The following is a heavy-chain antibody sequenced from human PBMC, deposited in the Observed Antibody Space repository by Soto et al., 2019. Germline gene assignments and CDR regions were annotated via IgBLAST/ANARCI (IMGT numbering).Heavy chain of an antibody. CDR1: GYTFTSNG. Sequence: RASVKVSCKASGYTFTSNGISWVRQAPGQGLEWMGWISAYTGNTNYAQKLQGRVTMTTDTSTSTAYMELRSLRSDDTAVYYCARDPGIAAAGKYYYYYGMDVWGQGTTVTVSS. D-gene: IGHD6-13*01. J-gene: IGHJ6*02. V-gene: IGHV1-18*01. CDR2: ISAYTGNT. CDR3: ARDPGIAAAGKYYYYYGMDV.